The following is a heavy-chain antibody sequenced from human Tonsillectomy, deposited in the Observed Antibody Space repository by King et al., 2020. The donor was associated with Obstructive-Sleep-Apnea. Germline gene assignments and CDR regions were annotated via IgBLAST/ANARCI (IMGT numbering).Heavy chain of an antibody. Sequence: VQLQQWGAGLLKPSETLSLTCAVYGGSFSGDYWTWIRQPPGKGLEWIGEINHSGSTNYNPSLKSRVTISVDTSKKPFSLKLSSVTAADTAVYYWSRGVKGQRHRGDYYYYYGMDVWGQGTTVTVSS. J-gene: IGHJ6*02. CDR2: INHSGST. CDR3: SRGVKGQRHRGDYYYYYGMDV. CDR1: GGSFSGDY. V-gene: IGHV4-34*01. D-gene: IGHD1-1*01.